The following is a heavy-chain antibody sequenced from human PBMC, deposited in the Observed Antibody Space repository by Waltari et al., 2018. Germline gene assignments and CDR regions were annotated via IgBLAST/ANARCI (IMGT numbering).Heavy chain of an antibody. CDR3: VREGTTSYFDPTGMRDAFDL. CDR1: GFTVRSNY. J-gene: IGHJ3*01. Sequence: EVQLMQSGGGLIQPGGSLTLPCAASGFTVRSNYMSWVRQAPGKGLECVSVIFRDGSTHYKESVRGRFAISRDNSKNTVYLQMKSLRVEDTAVYYCVREGTTSYFDPTGMRDAFDLWGQGTMVTVSS. V-gene: IGHV3-53*01. CDR2: IFRDGST. D-gene: IGHD3-22*01.